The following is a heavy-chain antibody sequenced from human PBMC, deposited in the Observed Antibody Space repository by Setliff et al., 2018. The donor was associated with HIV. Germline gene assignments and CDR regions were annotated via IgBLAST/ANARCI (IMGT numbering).Heavy chain of an antibody. V-gene: IGHV4-34*01. CDR3: ARHRDPPGTSWIFFYYYMDL. Sequence: PSETLSLTCAVYGGSFSAYHWSWIRQTPGKGLEWLGEINHSGSTAYNLALESRVSMSIDTSKNQVSLRLSSVTAADTGVYYCARHRDPPGTSWIFFYYYMDLWGGGTTVTVSS. CDR1: GGSFSAYH. D-gene: IGHD2-2*01. J-gene: IGHJ6*03. CDR2: INHSGST.